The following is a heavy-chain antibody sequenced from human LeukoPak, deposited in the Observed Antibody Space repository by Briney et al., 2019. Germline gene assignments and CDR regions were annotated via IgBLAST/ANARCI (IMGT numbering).Heavy chain of an antibody. J-gene: IGHJ4*02. D-gene: IGHD5-24*01. CDR3: ARDEGDGYNFPFDY. Sequence: GGSLRLSCAASGFTFSSYGMHWVRQAPGKGLEWVAVIWYDGSNKYYADSVKGRFTISRDNSKNTLYLQMNSLRAEDTAVYYCARDEGDGYNFPFDYWGQGTLVTVSS. CDR1: GFTFSSYG. CDR2: IWYDGSNK. V-gene: IGHV3-33*01.